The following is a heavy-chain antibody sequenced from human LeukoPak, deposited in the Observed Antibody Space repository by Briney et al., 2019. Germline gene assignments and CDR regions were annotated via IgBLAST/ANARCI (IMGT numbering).Heavy chain of an antibody. CDR1: GFTFRSYA. CDR3: AKDPDTVGGDYAT. Sequence: GGSLRLSCAASGFTFRSYAMSWARQAPGKGLEWVSIISGSGGSPYYADSVKGRFTISRDNSKNTLYLQMNSLRAEDTAVYYCAKDPDTVGGDYATWGQGTLVTVSS. J-gene: IGHJ5*02. D-gene: IGHD4-17*01. CDR2: ISGSGGSP. V-gene: IGHV3-23*01.